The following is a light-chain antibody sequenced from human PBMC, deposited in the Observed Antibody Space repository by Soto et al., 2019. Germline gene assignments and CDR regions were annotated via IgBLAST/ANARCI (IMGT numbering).Light chain of an antibody. J-gene: IGLJ1*01. CDR3: CSYTSSSTYV. Sequence: QSVLTQPASVSGSPGQSITISCTGTGSDVGGYNYVSWYQQYPGKAPKLMIYVVSNRPSGVSNRFSGSKSGNTAALIIFGLQAEDEADYYCCSYTSSSTYVFGTGTKLTVL. CDR1: GSDVGGYNY. CDR2: VVS. V-gene: IGLV2-14*01.